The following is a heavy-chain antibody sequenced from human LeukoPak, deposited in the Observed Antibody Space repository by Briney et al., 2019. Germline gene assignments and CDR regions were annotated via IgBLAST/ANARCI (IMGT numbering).Heavy chain of an antibody. V-gene: IGHV4-30-2*01. CDR3: ARVRTDGYGTWYFDL. CDR1: GGSISSGGYS. J-gene: IGHJ2*01. CDR2: IYHSGST. D-gene: IGHD5-12*01. Sequence: PSETLSLTCAVSGGSISSGGYSWSWIRQPPGKGLEWIGYIYHSGSTYYNPSLKSRVTISVDRSKNQFSLKLSSVTAADTAVYYCARVRTDGYGTWYFDLWGRGTLVTVSS.